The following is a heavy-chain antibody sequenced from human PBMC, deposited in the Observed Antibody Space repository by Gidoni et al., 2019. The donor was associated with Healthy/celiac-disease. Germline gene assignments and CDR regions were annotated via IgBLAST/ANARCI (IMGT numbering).Heavy chain of an antibody. Sequence: DVQLLESVGGLVQPGGSLRLSFAATGLPFASNAMTWVRQAPGKGLDWVSAISGSGGSTYYADPVKGRLTISIDNSKNTLYLQMNSMRAEDTAVYDGAKDEAYYYGSGSYYIYDAYWGQGTLVTVSS. D-gene: IGHD3-10*01. CDR3: AKDEAYYYGSGSYYIYDAY. CDR1: GLPFASNA. CDR2: ISGSGGST. V-gene: IGHV3-23*01. J-gene: IGHJ4*02.